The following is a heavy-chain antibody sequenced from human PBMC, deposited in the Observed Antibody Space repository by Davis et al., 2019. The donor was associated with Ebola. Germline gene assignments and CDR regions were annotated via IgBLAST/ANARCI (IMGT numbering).Heavy chain of an antibody. D-gene: IGHD3-16*02. J-gene: IGHJ4*02. CDR1: GFTFSSYA. CDR2: ISYDGSNK. V-gene: IGHV3-30-3*01. CDR3: ARGVTFGGVIVMYYFDY. Sequence: PGGSLRLSCAASGFTFSSYAMHWVRQAPGKGLEWVAVISYDGSNKYYADSVKGRFTISRDNSKNTLYLQMNSLRAEDTAVYYCARGVTFGGVIVMYYFDYWGQGTLVTVSS.